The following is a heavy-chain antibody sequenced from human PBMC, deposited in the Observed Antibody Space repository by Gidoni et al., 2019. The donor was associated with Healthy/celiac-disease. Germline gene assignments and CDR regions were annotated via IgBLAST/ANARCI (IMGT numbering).Heavy chain of an antibody. CDR1: GDSVSSNSAA. Sequence: QVQLQQSGPGLVKPSQTLSLPCAISGDSVSSNSAAWNWIRHSPSRGLEWLGRTYYRSKLYNDYAVSVKSRITINPDTSKNHVSLQLNSVTPEDTAVYYGARQGIAAARYFDLWGRGTLVTVSS. V-gene: IGHV6-1*01. CDR3: ARQGIAAARYFDL. J-gene: IGHJ2*01. D-gene: IGHD6-13*01. CDR2: TYYRSKLYN.